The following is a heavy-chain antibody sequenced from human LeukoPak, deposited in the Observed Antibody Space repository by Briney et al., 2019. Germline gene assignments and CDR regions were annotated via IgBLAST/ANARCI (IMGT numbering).Heavy chain of an antibody. D-gene: IGHD3-3*01. Sequence: NPSETLSLTCTVSGGSISSSSYYWGWIRQPPGKGLEWIGSIYYSGSTYYNPSLKSRVTISVDTSKNQFSLKLSSVTAADTAVYYCARGGPYYDFWSGYRYNWFDPWGQGTLVTVSS. CDR1: GGSISSSSYY. CDR3: ARGGPYYDFWSGYRYNWFDP. CDR2: IYYSGST. J-gene: IGHJ5*02. V-gene: IGHV4-39*07.